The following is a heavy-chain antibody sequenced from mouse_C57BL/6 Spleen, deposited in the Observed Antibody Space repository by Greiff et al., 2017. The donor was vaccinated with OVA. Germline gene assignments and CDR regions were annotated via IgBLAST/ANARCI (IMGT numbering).Heavy chain of an antibody. CDR3: ARSGGSSYDYFDY. CDR1: GYAFSSSW. D-gene: IGHD1-1*01. V-gene: IGHV1-82*01. Sequence: VQLVESGPELVKPGASVKISCKASGYAFSSSWMNWVKQRPGKGLEWIGRIYPGDGDTNYNGKFKGKATLTADKSSSTAYMQLSSLTSEDSAVYFCARSGGSSYDYFDYWGQGTTLTVSS. CDR2: IYPGDGDT. J-gene: IGHJ2*01.